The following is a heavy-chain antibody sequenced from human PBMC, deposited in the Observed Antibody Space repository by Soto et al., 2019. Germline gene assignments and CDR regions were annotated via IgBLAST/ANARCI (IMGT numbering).Heavy chain of an antibody. CDR2: IYYSGST. J-gene: IGHJ5*02. CDR3: ARWWSGSRQGFDP. Sequence: XVQLQESGPGLVKPSQTLSLTCTVSGGSISSGDYYWSWIRQHPGKGLEWIGYIYYSGSTYYNPSRTSRCTLSVDTSKNQFPLKLSSVTAADTAVYYCARWWSGSRQGFDPWGQGTLVTVSS. CDR1: GGSISSGDYY. V-gene: IGHV4-31*03. D-gene: IGHD3-3*01.